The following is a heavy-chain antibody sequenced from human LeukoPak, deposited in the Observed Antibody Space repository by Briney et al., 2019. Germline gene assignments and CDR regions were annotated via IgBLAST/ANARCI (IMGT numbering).Heavy chain of an antibody. CDR3: ARVRTAMIRGSYYFDY. J-gene: IGHJ4*02. V-gene: IGHV4-61*02. CDR2: IYTSGST. CDR1: GGSISSGSYY. Sequence: SETLSLTCTVSGGSISSGSYYWSWIRQPAGKGLEWIGRIYTSGSTNYNPSLKSRVTISVDTSKNQFSLKLSSVTAADTAVYYCARVRTAMIRGSYYFDYWGQGTLVTVSS. D-gene: IGHD2-15*01.